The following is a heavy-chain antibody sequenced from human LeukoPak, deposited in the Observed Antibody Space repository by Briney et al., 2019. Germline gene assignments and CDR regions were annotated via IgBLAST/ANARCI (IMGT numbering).Heavy chain of an antibody. Sequence: PGRSLRLSCAASGFTFSSYAMHWVRQAPGKGLEWVAVISYDGSNKYYADSVKGRFTISRDNSKNTLYLQMNSLRAEDTAVYYCAKDWNWGQGTLVTVSS. V-gene: IGHV3-30-3*02. CDR2: ISYDGSNK. CDR1: GFTFSSYA. D-gene: IGHD1-1*01. CDR3: AKDWN. J-gene: IGHJ4*02.